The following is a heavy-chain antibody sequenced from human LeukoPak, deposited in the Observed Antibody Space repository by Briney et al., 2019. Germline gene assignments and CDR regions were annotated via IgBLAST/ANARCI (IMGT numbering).Heavy chain of an antibody. V-gene: IGHV4-61*02. D-gene: IGHD6-13*01. J-gene: IGHJ6*03. Sequence: SETLSLTCTVSGGSISSGSYYWSWIRQPAGKGLEWIGRIYTSGSTNYNPSLKSRVTISVDTSKNQFSLKLSSVTAADTAVYYCARECSRPYYYMDVWGKGTTVTISS. CDR1: GGSISSGSYY. CDR3: ARECSRPYYYMDV. CDR2: IYTSGST.